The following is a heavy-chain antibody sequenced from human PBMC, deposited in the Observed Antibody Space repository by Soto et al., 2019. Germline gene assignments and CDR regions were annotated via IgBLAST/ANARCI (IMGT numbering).Heavy chain of an antibody. J-gene: IGHJ6*02. CDR2: ITSSSDYT. V-gene: IGHV3-11*05. CDR3: VREYYYGMDV. CDR1: GFTFSAYY. Sequence: QEQLVESGGGLVGPGGSLRLSCAASGFTFSAYYMTWMRQAPGKGLEWVSYITSSSDYTNYAGSVKGRFTISRDNAKNSLYLQMNSLRVEDTAVYYCVREYYYGMDVWGQGTTVTVSS.